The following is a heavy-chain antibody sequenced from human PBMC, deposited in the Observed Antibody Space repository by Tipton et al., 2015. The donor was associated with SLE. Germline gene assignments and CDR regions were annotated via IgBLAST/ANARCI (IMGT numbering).Heavy chain of an antibody. J-gene: IGHJ4*02. CDR2: IWYDGSNK. CDR1: GFTFSSYG. Sequence: SLRLSCAASGFTFSSYGMHWVRQAPGKGLEWVAVIWYDGSNKYYADSVKGRFTISRDNSKNTLYLQMNSLRAEDTAVYYCARASGGDYYDSSGYLPYWGQGTLVTVSS. V-gene: IGHV3-33*01. D-gene: IGHD3-22*01. CDR3: ARASGGDYYDSSGYLPY.